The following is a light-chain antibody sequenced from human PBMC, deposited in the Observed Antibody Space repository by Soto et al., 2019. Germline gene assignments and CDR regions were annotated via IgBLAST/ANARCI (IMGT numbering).Light chain of an antibody. CDR1: SSDVGGYNY. CDR2: DVS. Sequence: QSVLTQPASVPGSPGQSITISCTGTSSDVGGYNYVSWYQQHPGKAPKLMIYDVSNRPSGVSNRFSGSKSGNTASLTISGLQAEDEADYYCSSYTSSSTTVFGTGTKVTV. J-gene: IGLJ1*01. V-gene: IGLV2-14*01. CDR3: SSYTSSSTTV.